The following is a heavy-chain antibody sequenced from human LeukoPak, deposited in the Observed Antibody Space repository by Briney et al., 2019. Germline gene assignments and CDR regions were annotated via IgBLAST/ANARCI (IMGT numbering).Heavy chain of an antibody. J-gene: IGHJ4*02. CDR1: GYTFTSYG. D-gene: IGHD3-22*01. Sequence: ASVKVSCKASGYTFTSYGISWVRQAPGQGLEWMGWISPYSGNPNYAQKLQGRVTMTTDTSTSTAYMELRSLRSDDTAVYYCARDGTWGRYYYDSTGYDYYFDYWGQGTPVTVSS. CDR2: ISPYSGNP. V-gene: IGHV1-18*01. CDR3: ARDGTWGRYYYDSTGYDYYFDY.